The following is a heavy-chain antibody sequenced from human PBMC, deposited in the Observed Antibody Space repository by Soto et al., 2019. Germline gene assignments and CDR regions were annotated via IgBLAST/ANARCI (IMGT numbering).Heavy chain of an antibody. J-gene: IGHJ4*02. D-gene: IGHD1-26*01. Sequence: SETLSLTCDVSGGSISIGTDYWGWIRQPPGKGLEWIGNIHYSGSTNYSPSLKSRVTISVDTSKSQLSLNLASVTAADTAVYYCARGIVGATTPFDYWGQGTLVTVSS. CDR2: IHYSGST. V-gene: IGHV4-39*07. CDR3: ARGIVGATTPFDY. CDR1: GGSISIGTDY.